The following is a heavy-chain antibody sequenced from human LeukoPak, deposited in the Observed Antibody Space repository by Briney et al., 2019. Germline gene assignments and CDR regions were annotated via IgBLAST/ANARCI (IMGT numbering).Heavy chain of an antibody. CDR1: GGTFSSYA. D-gene: IGHD3-3*01. J-gene: IGHJ6*02. CDR3: ASPYDFWSGYYYYYGMDV. V-gene: IGHV1-69*13. Sequence: SVKVSCKASGGTFSSYAISWVRQAPGQGLEWMGGIIPIFGTANYAQKFQGRVTITADESTSTAYMELSSLRSEDTAVYYCASPYDFWSGYYYYYGMDVWGQGTTVTVSS. CDR2: IIPIFGTA.